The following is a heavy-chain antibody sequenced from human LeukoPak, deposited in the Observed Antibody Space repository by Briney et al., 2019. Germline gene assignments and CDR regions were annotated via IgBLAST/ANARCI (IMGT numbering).Heavy chain of an antibody. D-gene: IGHD1-7*01. CDR2: INHSGST. J-gene: IGHJ4*02. Sequence: SETLSLTCAVYGGSFSGYYWSWIRQPPGKGLEWIGEINHSGSTNHNPSLKSRVTISVDTSKNQFSLKLSSVTAADTAVYYCARGFWNYEGYYFDYWGQGTLVTVSS. CDR3: ARGFWNYEGYYFDY. V-gene: IGHV4-34*01. CDR1: GGSFSGYY.